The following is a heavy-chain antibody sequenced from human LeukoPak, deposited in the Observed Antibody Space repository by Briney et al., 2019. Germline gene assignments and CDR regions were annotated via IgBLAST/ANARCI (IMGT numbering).Heavy chain of an antibody. D-gene: IGHD3/OR15-3a*01. CDR1: GGSISSGGYY. CDR3: ARGFLDGRPEYYFDY. V-gene: IGHV4-30-4*08. CDR2: IYYSGST. Sequence: SQTLSLTCTVSGGSISSGGYYWSWIRQPPGKGLEWIGYIYYSGSTYYNPSLKSRVTISVDTSKNQFSLKLSSVTAADTAVYYCARGFLDGRPEYYFDYWGQGTLVTVSS. J-gene: IGHJ4*02.